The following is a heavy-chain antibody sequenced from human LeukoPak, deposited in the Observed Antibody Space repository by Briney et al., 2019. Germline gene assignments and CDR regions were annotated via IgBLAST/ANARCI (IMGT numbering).Heavy chain of an antibody. CDR1: GGSISSGGYY. CDR3: ARDFEENWFDP. V-gene: IGHV4-31*03. CDR2: IYYSGST. Sequence: SETLPLTCTVSGGSISSGGYYWSWIRQHPGKGLEWIGYIYYSGSTYYNPSLKSRVTISVDTSKNQFSLKLSSVTAADTAVYYCARDFEENWFDPWGQGTLVTVSS. D-gene: IGHD3-9*01. J-gene: IGHJ5*02.